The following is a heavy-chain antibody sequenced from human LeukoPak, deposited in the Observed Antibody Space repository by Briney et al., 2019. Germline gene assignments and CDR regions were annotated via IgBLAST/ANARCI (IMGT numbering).Heavy chain of an antibody. CDR1: GFTFSNSA. V-gene: IGHV3-23*01. CDR2: LSDSGGST. J-gene: IGHJ4*02. Sequence: GGSLRLSCSASGFTFSNSAMSWVRQAPGKGLEWVSTLSDSGGSTNYADSVKGRFTISRGNSKNTLYLQMNSLRAEDTAIYYCAKDQGVPGPGGFDYWGQGTLVTVST. D-gene: IGHD3-10*01. CDR3: AKDQGVPGPGGFDY.